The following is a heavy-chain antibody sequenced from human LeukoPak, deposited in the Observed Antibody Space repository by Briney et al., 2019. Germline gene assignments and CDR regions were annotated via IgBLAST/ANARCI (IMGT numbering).Heavy chain of an antibody. CDR2: LSYDGSIK. CDR3: ARDLVAGSPDYFDY. V-gene: IGHV3-30-3*01. CDR1: GFTFSSSP. J-gene: IGHJ4*02. D-gene: IGHD6-19*01. Sequence: GGSLRLSCAASGFTFSSSPMHWLRQAPGQGLEWVAVLSYDGSIKSYADSVKGRFTISRDTSKNTLYLQMNSLRAEDAAVYYCARDLVAGSPDYFDYWGQGTLVTVSS.